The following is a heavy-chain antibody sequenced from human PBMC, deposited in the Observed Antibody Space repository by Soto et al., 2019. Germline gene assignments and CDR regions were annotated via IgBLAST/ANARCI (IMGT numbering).Heavy chain of an antibody. Sequence: GGSLRLSCAASGFTFSSYWMSWVRQAPGKGLEWVANIEQDGSEKYYVDSVKGRFTISRDNAKNSLYLQMNSLRAEDTAVYYCASLAYDFWSGYYFDYWGQGTLVTVSS. CDR1: GFTFSSYW. V-gene: IGHV3-7*01. CDR3: ASLAYDFWSGYYFDY. CDR2: IEQDGSEK. J-gene: IGHJ4*02. D-gene: IGHD3-3*01.